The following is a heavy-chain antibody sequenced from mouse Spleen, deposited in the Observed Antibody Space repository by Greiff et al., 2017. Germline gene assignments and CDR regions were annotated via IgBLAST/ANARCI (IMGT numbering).Heavy chain of an antibody. V-gene: IGHV2-9*02. D-gene: IGHD2-3*01. CDR1: GFSLTSYG. CDR3: ARYDGYYVGY. CDR2: IWAGGST. J-gene: IGHJ3*01. Sequence: QVQLKQSGPGLVAPSQSLSITCTVSGFSLTSYGVHWVRQPPGKGLEWLGVIWAGGSTNYNSALMSRLSISKDNSKSQVFLKMNSLQTDDTAMYXWARYDGYYVGYWGQGTLVTVSA.